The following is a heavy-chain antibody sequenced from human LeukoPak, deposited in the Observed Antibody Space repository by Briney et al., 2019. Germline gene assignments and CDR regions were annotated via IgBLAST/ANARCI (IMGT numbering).Heavy chain of an antibody. Sequence: GGSLRLSCTASGFTFSNYAMSWVRQAPGKGLEWVSTISGSGGSTYYADSVKGRFTISRDISKNTLYLQMNSLRDEDTAVYYCAKDGAAGAIDYYYYGMDVWGQGTTVTVSS. CDR2: ISGSGGST. V-gene: IGHV3-23*01. J-gene: IGHJ6*02. D-gene: IGHD6-13*01. CDR1: GFTFSNYA. CDR3: AKDGAAGAIDYYYYGMDV.